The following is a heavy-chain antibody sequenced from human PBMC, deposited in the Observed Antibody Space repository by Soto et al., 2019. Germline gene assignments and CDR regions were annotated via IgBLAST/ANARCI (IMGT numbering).Heavy chain of an antibody. CDR1: GFTFSSYA. J-gene: IGHJ4*02. V-gene: IGHV3-30-3*01. CDR2: ISYDGSNK. CDR3: ARDRTSSWAYFDY. D-gene: IGHD6-13*01. Sequence: PGGSLRLSCAASGFTFSSYAMHWVRQAPGKGLEWVAVISYDGSNKYYADSVKGRFTISRDNSKNTLYLQMNSLRAEDTAVYYCARDRTSSWAYFDYWGQGTLVTVSS.